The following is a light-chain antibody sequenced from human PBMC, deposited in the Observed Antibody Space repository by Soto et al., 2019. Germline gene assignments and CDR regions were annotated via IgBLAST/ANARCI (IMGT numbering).Light chain of an antibody. CDR2: DGA. CDR1: QSISSW. J-gene: IGKJ1*01. Sequence: DIQMTQSPSTLSASVGDRVTITCRASQSISSWLAWYQQKPGKAPKLLIFDGASLESGVPSGFSGSGSGTEFTLTISSLQPDDFATYYCQQYNSYSRTFGQGTKVDIK. CDR3: QQYNSYSRT. V-gene: IGKV1-5*01.